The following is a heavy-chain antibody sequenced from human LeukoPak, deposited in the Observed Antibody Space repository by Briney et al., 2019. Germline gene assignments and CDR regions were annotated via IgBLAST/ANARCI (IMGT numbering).Heavy chain of an antibody. J-gene: IGHJ4*02. D-gene: IGHD6-13*01. V-gene: IGHV4-59*08. Sequence: SETLSLTCTVSGASISRYYWSWLRQPPGKGLEWIANVFHSGSPNYNPSLKSRITISFDTSKDQFSLSLSSVTAADTAVYYCARVGHIAAAGTYDYWGQGTLGTGSS. CDR1: GASISRYY. CDR3: ARVGHIAAAGTYDY. CDR2: VFHSGSP.